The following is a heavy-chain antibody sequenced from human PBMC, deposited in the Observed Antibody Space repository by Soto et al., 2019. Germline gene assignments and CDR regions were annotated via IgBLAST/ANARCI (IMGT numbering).Heavy chain of an antibody. CDR2: ISSYNGDT. D-gene: IGHD2-2*01. Sequence: GASVKVCCKASGYTFTRSGISWVRQATGQGPEWMGWISSYNGDTNYAQTFQGRVTMTTDTSTSTAYMELRSLRSDDTAVYYCARDIVLVPAATVEYYYYYGMDVWGQGTTVTVSS. CDR1: GYTFTRSG. V-gene: IGHV1-18*01. J-gene: IGHJ6*02. CDR3: ARDIVLVPAATVEYYYYYGMDV.